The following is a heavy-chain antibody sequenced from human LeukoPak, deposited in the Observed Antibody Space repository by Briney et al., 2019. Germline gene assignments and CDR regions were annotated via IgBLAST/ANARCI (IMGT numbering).Heavy chain of an antibody. Sequence: ASVKVSCKASGYTFTSYGISWVRQAPGQGLEWMGWISAYNGNTNYAQKLQGRVTMTTDTSTSTAYMELRSLRSDDTPVYYCARADSISWYRNWFDPWGQGTLVTVSS. V-gene: IGHV1-18*01. CDR3: ARADSISWYRNWFDP. CDR2: ISAYNGNT. J-gene: IGHJ5*02. CDR1: GYTFTSYG. D-gene: IGHD6-13*01.